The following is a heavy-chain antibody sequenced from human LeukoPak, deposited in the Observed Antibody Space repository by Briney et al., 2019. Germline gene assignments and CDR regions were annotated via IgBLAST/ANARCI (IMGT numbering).Heavy chain of an antibody. CDR3: ARASLNSGSYYSPFDY. CDR1: GFTFSSYG. D-gene: IGHD1-26*01. V-gene: IGHV3-33*01. J-gene: IGHJ4*02. Sequence: GGSLRLSCAASGFTFSSYGMHWVRQAPGKGLEWVAVIWYDGSNKYYADSVKGRFTISRDNSKNTLYLQMNSLRAEDTAVYYCARASLNSGSYYSPFDYWGQGTLVTVSS. CDR2: IWYDGSNK.